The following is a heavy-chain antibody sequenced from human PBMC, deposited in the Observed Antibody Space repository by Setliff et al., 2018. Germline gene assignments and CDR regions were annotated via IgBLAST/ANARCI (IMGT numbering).Heavy chain of an antibody. V-gene: IGHV4-61*02. CDR2: IYTSGST. Sequence: SETLSLTCTVSGGSISSGSYYWSWIRQPAGKGLEWIGRIYTSGSTNYNPSLKSRVTISVDTSKNQFSLKLSSVTAADTAVYCCARHPHYDSSGYRDYWGQGTLVTVSS. CDR3: ARHPHYDSSGYRDY. CDR1: GGSISSGSYY. J-gene: IGHJ4*02. D-gene: IGHD3-22*01.